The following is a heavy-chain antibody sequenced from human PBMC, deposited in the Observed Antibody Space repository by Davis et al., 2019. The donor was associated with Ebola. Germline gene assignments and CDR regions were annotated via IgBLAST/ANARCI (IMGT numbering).Heavy chain of an antibody. CDR3: AAEAHYYYYYGMDV. J-gene: IGHJ6*02. CDR1: GFTFSGSA. V-gene: IGHV3-73*01. Sequence: GGSLRLSCAASGFTFSGSAVHWVRQASGKGLEWVGRIRSKANSYATAYAASVKGRFTISRDDSKNTAYLQMNSLKTEDTAVYYCAAEAHYYYYYGMDVWGQGTTVTVSS. D-gene: IGHD6-25*01. CDR2: IRSKANSYAT.